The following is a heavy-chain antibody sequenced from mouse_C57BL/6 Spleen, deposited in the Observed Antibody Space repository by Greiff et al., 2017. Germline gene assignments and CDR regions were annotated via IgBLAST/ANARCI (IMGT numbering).Heavy chain of an antibody. CDR3: ARSRNYYGSSLWYFDV. CDR2: IYPGDGDT. V-gene: IGHV1-80*01. J-gene: IGHJ1*03. CDR1: GYAFSSYW. Sequence: VQLQQSGAELVKPGASVKISCKASGYAFSSYWMNWVKQRPGKGLEWIGQIYPGDGDTNYNGKFKGKATLTADKSSSTAYMQLSSLTSEDSAVYFCARSRNYYGSSLWYFDVGGTGTTVTVSS. D-gene: IGHD1-1*01.